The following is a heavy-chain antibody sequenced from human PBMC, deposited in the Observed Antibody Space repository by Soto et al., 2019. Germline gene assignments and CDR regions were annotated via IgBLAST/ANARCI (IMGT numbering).Heavy chain of an antibody. CDR1: GFTFSSYG. CDR2: ISYDGSNK. J-gene: IGHJ6*02. Sequence: GGSLRLSCAASGFTFSSYGMHWVRQAPGKGLEWVAVISYDGSNKYYADSVKGRFTISRDNSKNTLYLQMNSLRAEDTAVYYCAKTVRIPRSPPYYYGMDVWGQGTTVTVSS. V-gene: IGHV3-30*18. D-gene: IGHD6-6*01. CDR3: AKTVRIPRSPPYYYGMDV.